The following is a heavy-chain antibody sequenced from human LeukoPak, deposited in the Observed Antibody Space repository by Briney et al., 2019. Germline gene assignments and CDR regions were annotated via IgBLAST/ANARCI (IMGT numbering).Heavy chain of an antibody. Sequence: SETLSLTCTVSGGSISSYYWSWIRQPPGKGLEWIGYIYYSGSTNYNPSLKSRVTISVDTSKNQFSLKLSSVTAADTAVYYCARLGDYEDYFDYWGQGTLVTVSS. CDR2: IYYSGST. D-gene: IGHD4-17*01. V-gene: IGHV4-59*08. CDR1: GGSISSYY. J-gene: IGHJ4*02. CDR3: ARLGDYEDYFDY.